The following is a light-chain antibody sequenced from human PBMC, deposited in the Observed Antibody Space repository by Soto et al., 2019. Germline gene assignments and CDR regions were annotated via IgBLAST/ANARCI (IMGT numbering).Light chain of an antibody. CDR3: ATWDDSLNAQGV. V-gene: IGLV1-44*01. J-gene: IGLJ1*01. CDR1: SSNIGSNT. CDR2: SNN. Sequence: QSVLTQTPSASGTPGQRVTISCSGSSSNIGSNTVNWYQQLPGTATKLLIYSNNQRPSGVPDRFSGSKSGASASLAISGLQSEDEADYYCATWDDSLNAQGVFGTGTKLTVL.